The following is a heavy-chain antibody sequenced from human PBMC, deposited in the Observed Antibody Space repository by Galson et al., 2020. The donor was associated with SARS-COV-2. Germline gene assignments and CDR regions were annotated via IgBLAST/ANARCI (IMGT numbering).Heavy chain of an antibody. CDR2: IDWDDDK. J-gene: IGHJ6*02. Sequence: SGPTLVKPTQTLTLTCNFSGFSLSTSGMCVSWIRQPPGKALEWLALIDWDDDKYYSTSLKTRLTISKDTSKNQVVITMINMDPVDTATYYCARLTEVPAAMTSYYCGMDVWGQGTTVTVSS. V-gene: IGHV2-70*01. D-gene: IGHD2-2*01. CDR1: GFSLSTSGMC. CDR3: ARLTEVPAAMTSYYCGMDV.